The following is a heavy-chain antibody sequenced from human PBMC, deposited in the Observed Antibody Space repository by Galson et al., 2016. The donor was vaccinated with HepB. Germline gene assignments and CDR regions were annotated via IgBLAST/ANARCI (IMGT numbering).Heavy chain of an antibody. D-gene: IGHD2/OR15-2a*01. Sequence: SLRLSCAASGFTISSNWMNWVRQAPGKGLEWVANINQDASEENYVDSVKGRFIISRDDAKNSLYLQMKSLRADDTAMYYCARESTACADWGQGTLVTVSS. CDR2: INQDASEE. V-gene: IGHV3-7*03. CDR1: GFTISSNW. J-gene: IGHJ1*01. CDR3: ARESTACAD.